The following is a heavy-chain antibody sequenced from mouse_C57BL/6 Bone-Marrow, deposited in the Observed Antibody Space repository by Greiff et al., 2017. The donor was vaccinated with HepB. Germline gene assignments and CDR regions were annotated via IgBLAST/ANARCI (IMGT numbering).Heavy chain of an antibody. V-gene: IGHV7-1*01. Sequence: EVKLMESGGGLVQSGRSLRLSCATSGFTFSDFYMEWVRQAPGKGLEWIAASRNKANDYTTEYSASVKGRFIVSRDTSQSILYLQMNALRAEDTAIYYCARDLPPGDFDVWGTGTTVTVSS. D-gene: IGHD5-5*01. CDR1: GFTFSDFY. J-gene: IGHJ1*03. CDR3: ARDLPPGDFDV. CDR2: SRNKANDYTT.